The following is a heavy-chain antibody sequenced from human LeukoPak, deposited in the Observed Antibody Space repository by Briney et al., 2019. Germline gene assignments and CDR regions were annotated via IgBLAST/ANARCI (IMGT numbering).Heavy chain of an antibody. CDR1: GDSITSGSYY. V-gene: IGHV4-61*02. CDR3: TRGSIAYYYMDV. J-gene: IGHJ6*03. CDR2: IYTTGST. D-gene: IGHD3-22*01. Sequence: PSETLSLTCTVSGDSITSGSYYWSWIRQPAGKGLEWIGRIYTTGSTNYNPSLKSRVTISVDTSKNQFSLKLSSVTAADTAVYYCTRGSIAYYYMDVWGKGTTVTISS.